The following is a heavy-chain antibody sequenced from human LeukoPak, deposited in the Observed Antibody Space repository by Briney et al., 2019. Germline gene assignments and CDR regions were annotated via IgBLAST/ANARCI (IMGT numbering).Heavy chain of an antibody. V-gene: IGHV3-64*01. CDR2: ISSNGGNT. J-gene: IGHJ3*02. CDR3: ASQDGFDI. Sequence: PGGSLRLYCTGSGFGFSSYVMYWVRQAPGKGLKYVSSISSNGGNTYYANSVKGRVTISRDNSKNTLYLQMDSLRAEDMAVYYCASQDGFDIWGQGTMVTVSS. CDR1: GFGFSSYV.